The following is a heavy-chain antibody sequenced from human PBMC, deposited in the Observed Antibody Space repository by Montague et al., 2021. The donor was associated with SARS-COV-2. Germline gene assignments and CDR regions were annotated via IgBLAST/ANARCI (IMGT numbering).Heavy chain of an antibody. CDR3: TRGFRRGPFDC. D-gene: IGHD3-10*01. J-gene: IGHJ4*02. CDR2: ITRNGETT. V-gene: IGHV3-20*04. CDR1: GFIFDDYG. Sequence: SLRLSCAASGFIFDDYGMSWVRQVPGRGLEWVSGITRNGETTGYADSVRGRVTISRDNAKNSLSLQMNSLRVEDTALYYCTRGFRRGPFDCWGQGTPVTVSS.